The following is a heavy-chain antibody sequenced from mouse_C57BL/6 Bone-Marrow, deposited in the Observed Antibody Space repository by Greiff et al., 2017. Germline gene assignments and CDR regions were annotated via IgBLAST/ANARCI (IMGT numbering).Heavy chain of an antibody. J-gene: IGHJ2*01. CDR2: INSGGRYT. CDR3: ARHIYYGGRFDY. Sequence: EVKLMESGGDLVKPGGSLKLSCAASGFTFSSYGMSWVRQTPDKRLAWCATINSGGRYTYYPDSVKGRFTISRDNAKNTLYLQMSSLKSEDTAMYYCARHIYYGGRFDYWGQGTMLTVSA. D-gene: IGHD1-1*01. V-gene: IGHV5-6*01. CDR1: GFTFSSYG.